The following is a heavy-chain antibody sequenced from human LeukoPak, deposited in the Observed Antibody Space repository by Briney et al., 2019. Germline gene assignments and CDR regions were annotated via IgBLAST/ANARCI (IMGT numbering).Heavy chain of an antibody. CDR1: GFTFSSYS. CDR2: ISSSSYI. J-gene: IGHJ4*02. Sequence: PGGSLRLSCAASGFTFSSYSMNWVRQAPGKGLEWVSSISSSSYIYYADSVKGRFTISRDNAKNSLYLQMNSLRAEDTAVYYCARDHWHYDSSGYANWGQGTLVTVSS. V-gene: IGHV3-21*01. CDR3: ARDHWHYDSSGYAN. D-gene: IGHD3-22*01.